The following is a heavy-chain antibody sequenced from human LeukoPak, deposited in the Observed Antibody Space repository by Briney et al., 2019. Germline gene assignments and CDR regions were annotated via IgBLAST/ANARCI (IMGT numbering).Heavy chain of an antibody. V-gene: IGHV3-33*06. D-gene: IGHD3-16*01. CDR2: IWYGGSNK. CDR1: GFTFSSYG. Sequence: GRSLRLSCAASGFTFSSYGMHWVRQAPGKGLEWVAVIWYGGSNKYYADSVKGRFTISRDNSKNTLYLQMNSLRAEDTAVYYCAKDMGGAGFYYGMDVWGQGTTVTVSS. CDR3: AKDMGGAGFYYGMDV. J-gene: IGHJ6*02.